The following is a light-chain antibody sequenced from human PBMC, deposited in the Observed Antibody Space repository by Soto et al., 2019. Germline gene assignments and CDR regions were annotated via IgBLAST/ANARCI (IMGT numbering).Light chain of an antibody. CDR1: QSGLHSSNNKNY. J-gene: IGKJ2*01. CDR3: QRYCTNLVT. CDR2: WAS. Sequence: DIVMTQSPDALAVSLGERATMKCKSSQSGLHSSNNKNYLAWYQQKAGQPPKLLIYWASTRVSGVPDRFSGSGSGTDLNLTIHSLQAEDVAVYYCQRYCTNLVTFGQGTQLEI. V-gene: IGKV4-1*01.